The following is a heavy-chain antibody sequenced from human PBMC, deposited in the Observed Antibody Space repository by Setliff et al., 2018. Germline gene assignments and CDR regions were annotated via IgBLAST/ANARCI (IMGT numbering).Heavy chain of an antibody. CDR2: IDPSGNT. J-gene: IGHJ3*02. CDR3: ARIRGPTGNCQEAFDI. CDR1: GDSISSGINY. V-gene: IGHV4-61*09. D-gene: IGHD1-1*01. Sequence: PSETLSLTCTVSGDSISSGINYWSWIRQPAGKGLEWIGHIDPSGNTNYSPSLKSRVTISGDTSKNQFSLKLTSVTAADTAVYYCARIRGPTGNCQEAFDIWSEGTMVTVSS.